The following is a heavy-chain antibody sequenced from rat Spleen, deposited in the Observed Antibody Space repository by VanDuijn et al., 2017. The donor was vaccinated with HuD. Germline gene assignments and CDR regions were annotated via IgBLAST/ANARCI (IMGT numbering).Heavy chain of an antibody. D-gene: IGHD1-10*01. CDR2: INKDSRTI. J-gene: IGHJ2*01. Sequence: EVKLVEFGGGLVQPGRSLKLSCAASGFNFNDYWMGWVRQAPGKGLEWIGEINKDSRTIKYSPSLKDKFIISRDNAQNTLYLQMNKLGSEDTAIYYCARGGMGCNNYDYWGQGVVVTVSS. CDR1: GFNFNDYW. V-gene: IGHV4-2*01. CDR3: ARGGMGCNNYDY.